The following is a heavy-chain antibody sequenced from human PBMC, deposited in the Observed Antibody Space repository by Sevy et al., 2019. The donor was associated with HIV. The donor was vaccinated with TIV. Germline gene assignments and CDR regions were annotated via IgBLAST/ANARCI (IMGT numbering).Heavy chain of an antibody. CDR1: GFTLNSYW. V-gene: IGHV3-7*01. CDR2: IKQDGSVK. D-gene: IGHD6-13*01. Sequence: GGSLRLSCAASGFTLNSYWMSWVRQAPGKGLEWVANIKQDGSVKYYVDSVRDRFTISRDNARNFVYLQTSSLTAEDTALYYCVRAIAADASLWGQGTLVTVSS. CDR3: VRAIAADASL. J-gene: IGHJ4*02.